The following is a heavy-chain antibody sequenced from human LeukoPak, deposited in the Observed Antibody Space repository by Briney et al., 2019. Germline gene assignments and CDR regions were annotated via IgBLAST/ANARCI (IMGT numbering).Heavy chain of an antibody. D-gene: IGHD3-10*01. J-gene: IGHJ4*02. CDR1: GDSISSGSYY. Sequence: SETLSLTCTVSGDSISSGSYYWSWIRQPAGKGLEWIGRIYTSESTNYNPSLKSRVTISADTSKNQFSLKLSSVTAADTAVYYCASRMVRGFFDYWGQGTLVTVSS. V-gene: IGHV4-61*02. CDR3: ASRMVRGFFDY. CDR2: IYTSEST.